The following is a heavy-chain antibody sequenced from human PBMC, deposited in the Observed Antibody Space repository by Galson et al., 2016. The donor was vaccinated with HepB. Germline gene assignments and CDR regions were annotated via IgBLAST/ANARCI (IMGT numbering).Heavy chain of an antibody. Sequence: SLRLSCAASGFTFSSYAMPWVRQAPGKGLEWVSGISASGAGTYYADSVKGRFTISRDNSKNTLHLQMNSLRVEDTAVYYCAKSYSTAYYSAWDYWGQGTLVTVSS. CDR1: GFTFSSYA. V-gene: IGHV3-23*01. CDR2: ISASGAGT. J-gene: IGHJ4*02. CDR3: AKSYSTAYYSAWDY. D-gene: IGHD1-26*01.